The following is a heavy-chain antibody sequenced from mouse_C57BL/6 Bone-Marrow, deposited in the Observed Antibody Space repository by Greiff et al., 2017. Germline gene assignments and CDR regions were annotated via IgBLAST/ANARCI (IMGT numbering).Heavy chain of an antibody. CDR1: GYTFTDYF. D-gene: IGHD1-1*01. CDR2: INPYNGGT. CDR3: ASAGEGYYCGSSYWYFDV. Sequence: VQLQQSGPVLVKPGASVKMSCKASGYTFTDYFMNWVKQSHGKSLEWIGVINPYNGGTSYNQKFKGKATLTVDKSSSTAYMELNSLTSEDSAFYYCASAGEGYYCGSSYWYFDVWGRGTTVTVSA. J-gene: IGHJ1*03. V-gene: IGHV1-19*01.